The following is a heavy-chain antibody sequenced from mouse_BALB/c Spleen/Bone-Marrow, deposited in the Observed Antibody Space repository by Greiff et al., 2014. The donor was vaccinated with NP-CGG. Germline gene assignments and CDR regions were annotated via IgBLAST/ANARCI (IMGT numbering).Heavy chain of an antibody. CDR1: GYTFTSYY. D-gene: IGHD1-1*02. CDR2: IYPGNVDT. Sequence: VQLQQSGPELVKPGASVRISCKASGYTFTSYYIHWVKQRPGQGLEWIGWIYPGNVDTKYNEKFKGKATMTADKSSTTAYMHLISLSTEASAVYFCARGGRSRWEGFAYWGQGTLVTVSA. CDR3: ARGGRSRWEGFAY. V-gene: IGHV1S56*01. J-gene: IGHJ3*01.